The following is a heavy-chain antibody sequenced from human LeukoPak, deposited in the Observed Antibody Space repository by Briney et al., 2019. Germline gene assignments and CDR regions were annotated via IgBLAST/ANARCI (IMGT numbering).Heavy chain of an antibody. V-gene: IGHV1-18*01. Sequence: ASVKVSCKASGYTFTSYAITWVRQAPGQGLEWMGWISAYNGNTNYAQKLQGRVTMTTDTSTNTAYMELRSLRSDDTAVYYCARRPGATDTFDIWGQGTMVTVSS. CDR3: ARRPGATDTFDI. CDR2: ISAYNGNT. J-gene: IGHJ3*02. CDR1: GYTFTSYA. D-gene: IGHD1-26*01.